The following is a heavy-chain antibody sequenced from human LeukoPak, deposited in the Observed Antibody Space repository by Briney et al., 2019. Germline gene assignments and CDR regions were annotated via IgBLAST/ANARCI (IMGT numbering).Heavy chain of an antibody. V-gene: IGHV1-69*01. J-gene: IGHJ6*02. CDR2: IIPIFGTA. D-gene: IGHD2-2*01. Sequence: SVKVSCKAFGGTFSSYAISWVRQAPGQGLEWMGGIIPIFGTANYAQKFQGRVTITADESTSTAYMELSSLRSEDTAVYYCALRDIVVVPAAETSYYYYGMDVWGQGTTVTVSS. CDR3: ALRDIVVVPAAETSYYYYGMDV. CDR1: GGTFSSYA.